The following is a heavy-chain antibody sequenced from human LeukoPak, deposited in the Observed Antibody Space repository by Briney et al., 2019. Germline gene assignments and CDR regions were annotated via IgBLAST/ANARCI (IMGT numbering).Heavy chain of an antibody. J-gene: IGHJ3*02. V-gene: IGHV3-21*04. CDR2: ISSSSTYI. CDR1: GFTFSSYN. D-gene: IGHD3-3*01. CDR3: TKGVVLTIFGMVWHAFDI. Sequence: PGGSLRLSCAASGFTFSSYNMNWVRQAPGKGLEWVSSISSSSTYIYYADSVKGRFTISRDNSKNTLYLQMNSLRAEDTAIYYCTKGVVLTIFGMVWHAFDIWGQGTMVTVS.